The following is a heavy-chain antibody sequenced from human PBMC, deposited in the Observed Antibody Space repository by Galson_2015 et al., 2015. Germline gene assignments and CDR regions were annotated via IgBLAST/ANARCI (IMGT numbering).Heavy chain of an antibody. Sequence: SLRLSCAASGFTFSSYGMHWVRQAPGKGLEWVAVISYDGSNKYYADSVKGRFTISRDNSKNTLYLQMNSLRAEYTAVYYCAKKGLEYCSGGSCYGDYFDYWGQGTLVTVSS. D-gene: IGHD2-15*01. CDR1: GFTFSSYG. J-gene: IGHJ4*02. CDR3: AKKGLEYCSGGSCYGDYFDY. V-gene: IGHV3-30*18. CDR2: ISYDGSNK.